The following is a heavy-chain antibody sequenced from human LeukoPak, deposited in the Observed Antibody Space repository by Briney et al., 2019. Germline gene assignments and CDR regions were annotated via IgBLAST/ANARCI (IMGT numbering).Heavy chain of an antibody. Sequence: GGSLRLSCAASGFTVSSNYMSWVRQAPGKGLEWVSVIYSGGSTYYADSVKGRFTISRDNSKNTAYLQMNSLRAEDTAIYYCAKEPTAWEGWYFDLWGRGTLVTVSS. CDR2: IYSGGST. J-gene: IGHJ2*01. CDR3: AKEPTAWEGWYFDL. CDR1: GFTVSSNY. V-gene: IGHV3-53*01. D-gene: IGHD5-18*01.